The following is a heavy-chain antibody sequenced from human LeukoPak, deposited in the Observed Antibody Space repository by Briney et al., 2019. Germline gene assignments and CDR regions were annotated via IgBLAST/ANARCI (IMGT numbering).Heavy chain of an antibody. CDR1: GYTFTSYY. V-gene: IGHV1-46*01. CDR3: ARDMDSGPDFFDY. J-gene: IGHJ4*02. D-gene: IGHD1-26*01. CDR2: INPSGGST. Sequence: ASVKVSCKASGYTFTSYYMHWVRQAPGQGLEWMGIINPSGGSTSYAQKFQGRVTMTTDTSTSTAYMELSRLRSDDTAVYYCARDMDSGPDFFDYWGLGTLVTVSS.